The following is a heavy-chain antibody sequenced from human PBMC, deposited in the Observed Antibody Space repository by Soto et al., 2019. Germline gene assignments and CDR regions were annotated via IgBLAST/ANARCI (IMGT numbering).Heavy chain of an antibody. CDR1: GYSCTGYG. V-gene: IGHV1-18*04. D-gene: IGHD1-26*01. J-gene: IGHJ3*01. CDR2: ITTYNGDT. Sequence: QVQLVQSGGEVKKPGASVKVSCKASGYSCTGYGINWLRQAPGQGPEWLGRITTYNGDTNYAQNFQGRLTMTTDTSPGTTYMELMSLRSDDTAVYYCARGLGSSLIPVVDYAVDVWGQGTLVTVSS. CDR3: ARGLGSSLIPVVDYAVDV.